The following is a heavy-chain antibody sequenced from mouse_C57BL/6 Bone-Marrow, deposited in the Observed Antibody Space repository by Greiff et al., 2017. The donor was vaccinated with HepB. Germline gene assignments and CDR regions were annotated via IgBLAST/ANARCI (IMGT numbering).Heavy chain of an antibody. J-gene: IGHJ3*01. V-gene: IGHV5-6*01. Sequence: VQLKESGGDLVKPGGSLKLSCAASGFTFSSYGMSWVRQTPDKRLEWVATISSGGSYTYYPDSVKGRFTISRDNAKNTLYLQMSSLKSEDTAMYYCARLPRGAYWGQGTLVTVSA. CDR3: ARLPRGAY. CDR2: ISSGGSYT. CDR1: GFTFSSYG.